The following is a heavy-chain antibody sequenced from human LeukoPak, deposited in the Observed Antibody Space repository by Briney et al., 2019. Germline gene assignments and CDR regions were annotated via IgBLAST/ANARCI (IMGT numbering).Heavy chain of an antibody. Sequence: PGGSLGLSCAASGFTFSSYSMNWVRQAPGKGLEWVSYISSSSSTIYYADSVKGRFTISRDNAKNSLYLQMNSLRAEDTAVYYCARDWAPYYYDSSGYPDAFDIWGQGTMVTVSS. CDR2: ISSSSSTI. D-gene: IGHD3-22*01. CDR3: ARDWAPYYYDSSGYPDAFDI. V-gene: IGHV3-48*04. CDR1: GFTFSSYS. J-gene: IGHJ3*02.